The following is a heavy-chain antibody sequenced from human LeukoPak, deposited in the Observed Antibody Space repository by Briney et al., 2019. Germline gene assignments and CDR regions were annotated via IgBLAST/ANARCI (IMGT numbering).Heavy chain of an antibody. Sequence: PGGSLRLSCAASGFTFSSYAMSWVRQAPGKGLEWVSAISGSGGSTYYADSVKGRFTISRDNSKNTLYLQMNSLRAEDTAVYYCAKDRVELLWFGETTYYFDYWGQGTLVTVSS. J-gene: IGHJ4*02. D-gene: IGHD3-10*01. CDR2: ISGSGGST. V-gene: IGHV3-23*01. CDR3: AKDRVELLWFGETTYYFDY. CDR1: GFTFSSYA.